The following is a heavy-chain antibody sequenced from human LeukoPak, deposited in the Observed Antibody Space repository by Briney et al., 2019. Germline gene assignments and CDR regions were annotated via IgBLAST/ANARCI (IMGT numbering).Heavy chain of an antibody. Sequence: GRSLRLSCAASGFTFSSYGMHWVRQAPGKGLEWVAVIWYDGSNKYYADSVKGRFTISRDNSENTLYLQMNSLRAEDTAVYYCARDSRGYSYSYFDYWGQGTLVTVSS. CDR2: IWYDGSNK. V-gene: IGHV3-33*01. CDR1: GFTFSSYG. J-gene: IGHJ4*02. D-gene: IGHD5-18*01. CDR3: ARDSRGYSYSYFDY.